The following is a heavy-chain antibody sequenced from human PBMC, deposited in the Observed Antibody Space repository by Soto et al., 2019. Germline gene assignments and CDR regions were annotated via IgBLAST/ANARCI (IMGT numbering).Heavy chain of an antibody. J-gene: IGHJ4*02. D-gene: IGHD2-15*01. CDR2: IYHSVGS. CDR3: PRRPRLVCSAGACPNFYFDX. CDR1: RGSLSGVYS. Sequence: TLSLTCAVSRGSLSGVYSWSWIRQPPGEGMEWIGYIYHSVGSYYNQSLKSRVPISVDRSKNKFSLKLNSVTASDTAVYYCPRRPRLVCSAGACPNFYFDXRGQGARV. V-gene: IGHV4-30-2*01.